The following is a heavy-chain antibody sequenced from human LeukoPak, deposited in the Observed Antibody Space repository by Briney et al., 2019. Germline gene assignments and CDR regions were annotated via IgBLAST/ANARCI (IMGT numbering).Heavy chain of an antibody. CDR2: ISAYNGNT. CDR1: GYTFTSYG. Sequence: ASVKVSCKASGYTFTSYGISWVRQAPGQGLEWMGWISAYNGNTNYAQKLQGRVTMTTDTSTSTAYMELRSLRSDDTAVYYCARDWSTSIVAMSYYYYMDVWGKGTTVTVSS. J-gene: IGHJ6*03. V-gene: IGHV1-18*01. CDR3: ARDWSTSIVAMSYYYYMDV. D-gene: IGHD5-12*01.